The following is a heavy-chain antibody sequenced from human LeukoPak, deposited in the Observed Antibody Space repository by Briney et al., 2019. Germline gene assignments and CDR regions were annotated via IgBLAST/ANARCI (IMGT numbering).Heavy chain of an antibody. J-gene: IGHJ4*02. V-gene: IGHV4-38-2*02. CDR1: GYSISSGYY. D-gene: IGHD3-16*01. CDR3: VRDMNPTHYFDD. CDR2: IYHSGYT. Sequence: PSETLSLTCNVSGYSISSGYYWGWIRQPPGKGLEWIGSIYHSGYTHYNPSLKGRVTMSVDTSKNDFSLKLSSVAAADTAIYYCVRDMNPTHYFDDWGQGTLVTVSS.